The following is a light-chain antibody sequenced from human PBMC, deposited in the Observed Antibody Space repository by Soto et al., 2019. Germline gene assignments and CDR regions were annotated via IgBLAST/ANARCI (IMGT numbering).Light chain of an antibody. CDR1: SSNIGSNT. Sequence: VLTQPPSASGTPGQRVTISCSGSSSNIGSNTVNWYQQLPGTAPKLLIYSYNQRPSGVPDRFSGSKSVTSASLAISGLQSEDEADYYCAAWDDSLNGYVFGTGTKLTVL. J-gene: IGLJ1*01. CDR3: AAWDDSLNGYV. CDR2: SYN. V-gene: IGLV1-44*01.